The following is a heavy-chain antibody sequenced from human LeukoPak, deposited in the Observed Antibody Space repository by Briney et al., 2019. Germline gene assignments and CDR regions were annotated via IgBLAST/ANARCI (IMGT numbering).Heavy chain of an antibody. Sequence: GASVKVSCKASGYTFTSYAISWVRQAPGQGLEWMGWISGYNGDTNYVQKLQGRVTMTTDTSTSTAYMELRSLRSDDTAVYYCARVGATNFDYWGQGSLVTVSS. CDR1: GYTFTSYA. CDR3: ARVGATNFDY. CDR2: ISGYNGDT. V-gene: IGHV1-18*01. J-gene: IGHJ4*02. D-gene: IGHD1-26*01.